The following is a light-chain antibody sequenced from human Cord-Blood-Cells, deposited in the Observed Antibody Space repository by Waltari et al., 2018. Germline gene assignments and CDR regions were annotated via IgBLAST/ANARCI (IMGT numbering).Light chain of an antibody. CDR1: SSNIGSNY. J-gene: IGLJ3*02. CDR3: AAWDDSLSVWV. CDR2: RNK. Sequence: QSVLTQPPSASGTPGQRVTILCSGSSSNIGSNYVYWYQQLPGTAPKLLIYRNKQRPSGVPDRFSGSKSGTSASLAISGLRSEDEADYYCAAWDDSLSVWVFGGGTKLTVL. V-gene: IGLV1-47*01.